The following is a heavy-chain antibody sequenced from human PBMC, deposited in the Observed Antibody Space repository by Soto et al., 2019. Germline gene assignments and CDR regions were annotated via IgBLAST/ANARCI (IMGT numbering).Heavy chain of an antibody. V-gene: IGHV4-31*03. D-gene: IGHD3-10*01. J-gene: IGHJ1*01. Sequence: QVQLQESGPGLVKPSQTLSLTCTVSGGSISSGGYYWSWIRQHPGKGLEWIGYIYYSGSTYYNPSLKSRVTISVDTSKNQFSLKLSSVTAADTAVYYCARGVGGYYGSGSYPGYFHHWGQGTLVTVSS. CDR1: GGSISSGGYY. CDR2: IYYSGST. CDR3: ARGVGGYYGSGSYPGYFHH.